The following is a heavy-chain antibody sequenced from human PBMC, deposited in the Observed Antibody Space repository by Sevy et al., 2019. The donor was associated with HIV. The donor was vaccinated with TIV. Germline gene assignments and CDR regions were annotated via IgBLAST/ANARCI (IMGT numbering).Heavy chain of an antibody. J-gene: IGHJ5*02. CDR3: ARNERTRANWFDP. V-gene: IGHV3-11*04. CDR2: ISSSGSTI. Sequence: GGSLRLSCAASGFTFSDYYMSWIRQAPGKGLEWVSYISSSGSTIYYAESVEGRVTISRDNAHNSLYLQMNSPRVEDTAVYYCARNERTRANWFDPWGQGTLVTVSS. CDR1: GFTFSDYY.